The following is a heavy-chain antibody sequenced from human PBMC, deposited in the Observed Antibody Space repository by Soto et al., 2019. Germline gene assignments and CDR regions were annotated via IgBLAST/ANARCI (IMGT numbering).Heavy chain of an antibody. Sequence: EVPLVESGGTLVQPGGSLRLSCVVSGFTFNNYWMSWVRQAPGKGLEWVANIKHDGSEKYYLDSVMGRFTISRDDAKNSLYLQMSSLRVEDTAMYYCARYSGNDCIDYWGQGTLVTVSS. CDR1: GFTFNNYW. V-gene: IGHV3-7*04. CDR2: IKHDGSEK. J-gene: IGHJ4*02. CDR3: ARYSGNDCIDY. D-gene: IGHD5-12*01.